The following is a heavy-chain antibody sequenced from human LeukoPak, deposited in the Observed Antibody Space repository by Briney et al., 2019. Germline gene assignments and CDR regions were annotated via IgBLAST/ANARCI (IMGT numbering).Heavy chain of an antibody. J-gene: IGHJ4*02. D-gene: IGHD1-20*01. CDR2: FDPEDGET. Sequence: GASVKVSCKISGYTLTELSMHWVRQAPGKGLEWMGGFDPEDGETIYAQKFQGRVTMTEDTSTDTAYMELSSLRSEDTAVYYCATSIPNWNDARSFDYWGQGTLVTVSS. V-gene: IGHV1-24*01. CDR3: ATSIPNWNDARSFDY. CDR1: GYTLTELS.